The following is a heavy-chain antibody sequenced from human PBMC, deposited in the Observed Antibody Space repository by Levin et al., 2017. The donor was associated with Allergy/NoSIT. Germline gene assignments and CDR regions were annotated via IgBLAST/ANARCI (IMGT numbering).Heavy chain of an antibody. J-gene: IGHJ6*02. V-gene: IGHV1-2*06. D-gene: IGHD2/OR15-2a*01. CDR1: GYTVTGYY. CDR2: INPNSGGT. CDR3: ARDTFRVSISASRYYGMDV. Sequence: ASVKVSCKASGYTVTGYYIHWVRQAPGQGLEWMGRINPNSGGTDYAKKFEGRVSMTRDTSISTVYMELSRLTYDDTAVYYCARDTFRVSISASRYYGMDVWGQGTTVTVSS.